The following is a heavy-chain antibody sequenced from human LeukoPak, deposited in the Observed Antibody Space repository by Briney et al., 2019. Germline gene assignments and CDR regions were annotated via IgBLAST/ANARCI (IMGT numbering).Heavy chain of an antibody. D-gene: IGHD3-22*01. V-gene: IGHV4-59*01. CDR2: IYYSGST. CDR1: GGSISGYY. Sequence: SETLSLTCTVSGGSISGYYRSWIRQPPGKGLEWIGYIYYSGSTNYNPSLKSRVTISVDTSKNQFSLKLSSVTAADTAVYYCATTITMIVVVIRDAFDIWGQGTMVTVSS. CDR3: ATTITMIVVVIRDAFDI. J-gene: IGHJ3*02.